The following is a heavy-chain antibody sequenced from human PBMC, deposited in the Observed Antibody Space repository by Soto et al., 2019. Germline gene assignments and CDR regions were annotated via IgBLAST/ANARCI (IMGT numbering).Heavy chain of an antibody. Sequence: SETLSLTCTVSGGSISTYFWSWIRQPPGKGPEWLGYINYSGNTNYNPSLKNRATMSIDTSKKEFSLNLNSVTASDTAIYYCVSQRTTVITQAYFDYWGPGALVTVSS. V-gene: IGHV4-59*08. CDR2: INYSGNT. CDR3: VSQRTTVITQAYFDY. CDR1: GGSISTYF. D-gene: IGHD4-4*01. J-gene: IGHJ4*02.